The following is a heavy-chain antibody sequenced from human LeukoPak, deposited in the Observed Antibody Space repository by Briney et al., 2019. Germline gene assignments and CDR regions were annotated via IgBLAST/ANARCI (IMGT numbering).Heavy chain of an antibody. CDR2: INHSGST. CDR1: GGSFSGYY. J-gene: IGHJ4*02. CDR3: ARVRYDFWSGYYGPFDY. Sequence: SETLSLTCAVYGGSFSGYYWSWIRQPPGKGLEWIGVINHSGSTNYNPSLKSRVTISVDTSKNQFSLKLSSVTAADTAVYYCARVRYDFWSGYYGPFDYWGQGTLVTVSS. D-gene: IGHD3-3*01. V-gene: IGHV4-34*01.